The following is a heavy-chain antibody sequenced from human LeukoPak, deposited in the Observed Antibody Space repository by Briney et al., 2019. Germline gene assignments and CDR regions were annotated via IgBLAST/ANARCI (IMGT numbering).Heavy chain of an antibody. CDR2: IIPIFGTA. CDR3: ARVVVAGPGWYNWFDP. D-gene: IGHD2-15*01. V-gene: IGHV1-69*13. Sequence: SVKVSCKASGGTFISYAISWVRQAPGQGLEWMGGIIPIFGTANYAQKFQGRGTITADESTSTAYMELSSLRSEDTAVYYCARVVVAGPGWYNWFDPWGQGTLVTVSS. J-gene: IGHJ5*02. CDR1: GGTFISYA.